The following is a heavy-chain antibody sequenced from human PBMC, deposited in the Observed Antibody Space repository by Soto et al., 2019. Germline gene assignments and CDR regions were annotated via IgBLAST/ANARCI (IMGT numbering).Heavy chain of an antibody. CDR2: ISGSGGST. Sequence: EVQLLESGGGLVQPGGSLRLSCAASGFTFSSYAMSWVRQAPGKGLEWVSAISGSGGSTYYADSVKGRFTISRDNSKNTLYLQMNSLRAEDTAVYYCAKDRGYCSGGSCPPAWYFDLWGRGTLVTVSS. J-gene: IGHJ2*01. V-gene: IGHV3-23*01. CDR1: GFTFSSYA. D-gene: IGHD2-15*01. CDR3: AKDRGYCSGGSCPPAWYFDL.